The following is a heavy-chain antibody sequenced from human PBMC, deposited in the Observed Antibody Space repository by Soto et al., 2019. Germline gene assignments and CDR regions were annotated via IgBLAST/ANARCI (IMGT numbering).Heavy chain of an antibody. V-gene: IGHV3-23*01. CDR3: AKDMYSSSWYFYYYAMDV. CDR1: GFTFGSYA. CDR2: ISGSGGST. J-gene: IGHJ6*02. Sequence: GGSLRLSCAASGFTFGSYAMSWVRQAPGKGLEWVSAISGSGGSTYYADSVKGRFTISRDNSKNTLYLQMNSLRAEDTAVYYCAKDMYSSSWYFYYYAMDVWGQGTTVTVSS. D-gene: IGHD6-13*01.